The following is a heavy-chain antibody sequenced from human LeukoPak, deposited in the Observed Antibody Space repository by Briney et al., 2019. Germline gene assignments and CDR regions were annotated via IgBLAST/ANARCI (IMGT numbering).Heavy chain of an antibody. CDR1: GFTFSSYA. V-gene: IGHV3-30*04. Sequence: PGRSLRLSCAASGFTFSSYAMHWVRQAPGKGLEWVAVISYDGSNKYYADSVKGRFTISRDNSKNKLYLQMNSLRAEDTAVYYCARSGGDSSGYRPFLYWGQGTLVTVSS. CDR3: ARSGGDSSGYRPFLY. CDR2: ISYDGSNK. J-gene: IGHJ4*02. D-gene: IGHD3-22*01.